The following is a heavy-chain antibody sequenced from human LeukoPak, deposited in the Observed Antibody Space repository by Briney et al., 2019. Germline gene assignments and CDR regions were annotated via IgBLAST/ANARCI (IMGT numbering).Heavy chain of an antibody. J-gene: IGHJ3*02. D-gene: IGHD1-14*01. Sequence: SETLSLTCTVSGGSISSYYWSWIRQPPGKGLEWIGYIYYSGSTNYNPSLKSRVTISVDTSKNQFSLKLSSVTAADTAVYYCAKPGMDAFDIWGQGTMVTVSS. CDR1: GGSISSYY. V-gene: IGHV4-59*01. CDR3: AKPGMDAFDI. CDR2: IYYSGST.